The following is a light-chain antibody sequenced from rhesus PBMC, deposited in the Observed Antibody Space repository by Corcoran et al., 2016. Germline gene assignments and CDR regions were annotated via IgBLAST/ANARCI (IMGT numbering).Light chain of an antibody. CDR3: QKYSSSPWT. J-gene: IGKJ1*01. Sequence: QVILTQSPATLSLSPGERATLSCRASQSVSSSLAWYPQKPGQAPRRLIYGASSRATGIPDRFSGSGAGREFTLTISSLEPEDFAVYYCQKYSSSPWTFGQGTKVEIK. CDR2: GAS. CDR1: QSVSSS. V-gene: IGKV3-53*02.